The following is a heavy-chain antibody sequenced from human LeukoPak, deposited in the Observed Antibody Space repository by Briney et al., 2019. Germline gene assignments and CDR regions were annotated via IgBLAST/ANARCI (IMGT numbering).Heavy chain of an antibody. CDR1: GFYFANYA. CDR2: TVGGGSPNT. V-gene: IGHV3-23*01. Sequence: GGSLRLSCAASGFYFANYAMSWVRQAPGKGLEWVSATVGGGSPNTYHADSVKGRFFISRDNSKNTLYLQMNSLRPEDTAMYHCAKKGYYASGSYFDYWGQGTLVTVSS. J-gene: IGHJ4*02. D-gene: IGHD3-10*01. CDR3: AKKGYYASGSYFDY.